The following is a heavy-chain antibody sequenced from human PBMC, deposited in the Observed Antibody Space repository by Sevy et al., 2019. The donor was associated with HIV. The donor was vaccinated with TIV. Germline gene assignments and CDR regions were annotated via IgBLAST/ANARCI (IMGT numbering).Heavy chain of an antibody. V-gene: IGHV3-33*01. CDR2: IWSDGAYQ. CDR1: GFILSNYA. J-gene: IGHJ4*02. Sequence: GGSLRLSCAATGFILSNYAMHWVRQAPGKGMEWVAIIWSDGAYQYHGYSVKGRFTISRDNSKNTLYLQMNNVRVEDTAVYYCARGGYYYDNAAYYALDSWGQRALVTVSS. CDR3: ARGGYYYDNAAYYALDS. D-gene: IGHD3-22*01.